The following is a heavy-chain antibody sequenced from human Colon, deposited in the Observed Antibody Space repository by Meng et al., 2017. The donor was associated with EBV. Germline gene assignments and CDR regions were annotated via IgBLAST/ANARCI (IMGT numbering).Heavy chain of an antibody. CDR1: GGSISSGDYY. Sequence: QVQLQAWGPGLVKPSQTLSLPCTVSGGSISSGDYYWSWIRQPPGKGLEWIGYIYYSGSTYYNPSLKSRVTISVDTSKNQFSLKLSSVTAADTAVYYCARDRGGLGAFDYWGQGTLVTVSS. J-gene: IGHJ4*02. CDR3: ARDRGGLGAFDY. D-gene: IGHD5-12*01. CDR2: IYYSGST. V-gene: IGHV4-30-4*01.